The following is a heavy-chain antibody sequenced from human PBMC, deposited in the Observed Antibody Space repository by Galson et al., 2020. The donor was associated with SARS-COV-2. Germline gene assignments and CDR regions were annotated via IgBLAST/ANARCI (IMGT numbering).Heavy chain of an antibody. CDR2: INPSGGST. Sequence: ASVKVSCKASGYTFTSYYMHWVRQAPGQGLEWMGIINPSGGSTSYAQKFQGRVTMTRDTSTSTVYMELSSLRSEDTAVYYCARAQREYYDFWSGYYPGRASIPDYWGQGTLVTVSS. D-gene: IGHD3-3*01. J-gene: IGHJ4*02. CDR1: GYTFTSYY. V-gene: IGHV1-46*01. CDR3: ARAQREYYDFWSGYYPGRASIPDY.